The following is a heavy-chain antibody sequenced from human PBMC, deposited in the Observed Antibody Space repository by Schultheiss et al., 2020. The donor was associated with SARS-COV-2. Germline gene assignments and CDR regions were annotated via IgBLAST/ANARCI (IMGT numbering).Heavy chain of an antibody. Sequence: GGSLRLSCAASGFTFSSYDMHWVRQATGKGLEWVSAIGTAGDPYYPGSVKGRFTISRDDAKNTVYLQMNSLRAEDTAVYYCARVGRGYSYGYFDYWGQGTLVTVSS. D-gene: IGHD5-18*01. CDR1: GFTFSSYD. CDR3: ARVGRGYSYGYFDY. V-gene: IGHV3-13*05. CDR2: IGTAGDP. J-gene: IGHJ4*02.